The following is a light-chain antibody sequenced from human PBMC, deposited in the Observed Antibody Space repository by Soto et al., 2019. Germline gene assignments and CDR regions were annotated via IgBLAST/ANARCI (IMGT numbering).Light chain of an antibody. Sequence: AIRMTQSPSSLSASTGDRVTITCRASQGISSYLAWYQQKPGKAPKLLIYAAYTLQSGVPSRFSGSGSGTDFTLTISCLQSEDFATYYGQQYYSYPPFTFGPGTKVDIK. V-gene: IGKV1-8*01. CDR1: QGISSY. CDR2: AAY. CDR3: QQYYSYPPFT. J-gene: IGKJ3*01.